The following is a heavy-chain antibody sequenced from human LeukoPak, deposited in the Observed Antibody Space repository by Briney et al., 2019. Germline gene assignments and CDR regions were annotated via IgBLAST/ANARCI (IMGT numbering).Heavy chain of an antibody. CDR1: GFSFSTHK. CDR2: ISYDGTKI. D-gene: IGHD3-3*02. CDR3: ARDSVKLPGISYFDN. J-gene: IGHJ1*01. V-gene: IGHV3-30-3*01. Sequence: GGSLRLSCAASGFSFSTHKMNWVRQAPGKGLEWVAVISYDGTKIYYADSAKGRFTISRDNSKNLVYLQMNSLRAEDTALYYCARDSVKLPGISYFDNWGQGTLVTVSS.